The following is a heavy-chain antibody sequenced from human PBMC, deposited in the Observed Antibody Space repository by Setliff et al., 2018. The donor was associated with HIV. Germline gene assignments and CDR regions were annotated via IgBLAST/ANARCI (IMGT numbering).Heavy chain of an antibody. D-gene: IGHD1-26*01. V-gene: IGHV1-8*02. J-gene: IGHJ4*02. Sequence: RASVKVSCKASGYTFTNYDINWVRQSPGQGLEWLGWMDPNSGRAGSAQMFQGRLTMTTDTSTSTAYMELRSLTSDDTAVYYCARGSYGDYWGQGTLVTVSS. CDR3: ARGSYGDY. CDR2: MDPNSGRA. CDR1: GYTFTNYD.